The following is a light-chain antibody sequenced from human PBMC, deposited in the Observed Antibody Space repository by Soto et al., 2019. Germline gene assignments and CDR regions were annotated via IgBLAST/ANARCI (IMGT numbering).Light chain of an antibody. Sequence: EIVLTQSPATLSLSPGERATLSCSASQSVSSYLAWYQQKPGQAPRLLIYDASNRATGIPARFSGSGSGTDFTLTISSLEPEDFAVYYCQQRSKWPTFGGGTKVEIK. V-gene: IGKV3-11*01. J-gene: IGKJ4*01. CDR2: DAS. CDR3: QQRSKWPT. CDR1: QSVSSY.